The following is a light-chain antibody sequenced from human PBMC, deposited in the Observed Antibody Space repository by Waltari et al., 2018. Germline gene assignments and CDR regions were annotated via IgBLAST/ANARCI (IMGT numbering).Light chain of an antibody. Sequence: DIVMTQSPDSLAVSLGERATINCKSSTSVLFSSNNKDFVAWHQQKPGRPPKLLIYWASTRYSGVPARFSASGSGTNFTLTISSLQAEDVAVYYCHQYFKSPWTFCRGTQVEIK. CDR3: HQYFKSPWT. CDR1: TSVLFSSNNKDF. V-gene: IGKV4-1*01. J-gene: IGKJ1*01. CDR2: WAS.